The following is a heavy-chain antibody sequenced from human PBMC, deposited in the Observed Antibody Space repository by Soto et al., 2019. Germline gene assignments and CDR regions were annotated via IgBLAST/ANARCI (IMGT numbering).Heavy chain of an antibody. CDR1: GYSFTSYW. CDR3: ARHLLQNAYYYYGMDV. V-gene: IGHV5-10-1*01. J-gene: IGHJ6*02. Sequence: PGESLKISCKGSGYSFTSYWISWVRQMPGKGLEWMGRIDPSDSYTNYSPSLQGHVTISADKSISTAYLQWSSLKASDTAMYYCARHLLQNAYYYYGMDVWGQGTTVTVSS. D-gene: IGHD4-4*01. CDR2: IDPSDSYT.